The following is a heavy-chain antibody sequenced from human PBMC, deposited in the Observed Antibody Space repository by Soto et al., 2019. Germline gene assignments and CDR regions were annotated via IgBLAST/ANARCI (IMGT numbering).Heavy chain of an antibody. CDR2: ISAYNGNT. Sequence: ASVKVSCKASGYTFTSYGISWVRQAPGQGLEWMGWISAYNGNTNYAQKLQGRVTMTTDTSTSAAYMELRSLRSDDTAGYYCARDGGALRYKWFDPWGQGTLVTVSS. D-gene: IGHD3-16*01. V-gene: IGHV1-18*04. CDR3: ARDGGALRYKWFDP. CDR1: GYTFTSYG. J-gene: IGHJ5*02.